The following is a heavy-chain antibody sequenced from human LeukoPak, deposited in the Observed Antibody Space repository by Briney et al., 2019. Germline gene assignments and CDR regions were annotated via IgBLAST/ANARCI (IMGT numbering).Heavy chain of an antibody. CDR3: ARDRYSSGWYFDY. D-gene: IGHD6-19*01. CDR2: IYYSGST. Sequence: SETLSLTCTGSGGSISSSSYYWGWIRQPPGKGLEWIGCIYYSGSTYYNPSLKSRVTISVDTSKNQFSLKLSSVTAADTAVYYCARDRYSSGWYFDYWGQGTLVTVSS. J-gene: IGHJ4*02. CDR1: GGSISSSSYY. V-gene: IGHV4-39*07.